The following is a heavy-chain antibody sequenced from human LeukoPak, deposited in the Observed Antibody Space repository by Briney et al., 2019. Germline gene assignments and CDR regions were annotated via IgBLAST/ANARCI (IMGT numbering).Heavy chain of an antibody. CDR2: IIPIFGTA. J-gene: IGHJ4*02. CDR1: GGTFSSYA. Sequence: SVKVSCKASGGTFSSYAISWVRQAPGQGLEWMGGIIPIFGTANYAQKFQGGVTITADESTSTAYMELSSLRSEDTAVYYCARGAWIQLWLPVYWGQGTLVTVSS. V-gene: IGHV1-69*13. CDR3: ARGAWIQLWLPVY. D-gene: IGHD5-18*01.